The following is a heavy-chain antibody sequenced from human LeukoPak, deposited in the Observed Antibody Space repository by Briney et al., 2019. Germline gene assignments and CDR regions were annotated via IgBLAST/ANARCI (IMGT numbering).Heavy chain of an antibody. D-gene: IGHD3-9*01. CDR3: ARDRDDILTGGVDY. CDR1: GYTFTNYG. CDR2: ISAYNGNT. J-gene: IGHJ4*02. Sequence: ASVKVSCKASGYTFTNYGISWVRQAPGQGLEWMGWISAYNGNTNYAQKLQGRVTMTTDTSTSTAYMELRSLRSDDTAVYYCARDRDDILTGGVDYWGQGTLVTVSS. V-gene: IGHV1-18*01.